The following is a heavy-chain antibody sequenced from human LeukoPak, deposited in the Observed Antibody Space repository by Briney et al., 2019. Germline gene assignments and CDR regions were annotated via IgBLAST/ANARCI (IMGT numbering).Heavy chain of an antibody. CDR1: GYTFTGCY. CDR2: INPNSGGT. Sequence: ASVKVSCKASGYTFTGCYMHWVRQAPGQGLEWMGWINPNSGGTNYAQKFQGRVTMTRDTSISTAYMELSRLRSDDTAVYYCALNLNYYGSGFDYWGQGTLVTVSS. CDR3: ALNLNYYGSGFDY. D-gene: IGHD3-10*01. V-gene: IGHV1-2*02. J-gene: IGHJ4*02.